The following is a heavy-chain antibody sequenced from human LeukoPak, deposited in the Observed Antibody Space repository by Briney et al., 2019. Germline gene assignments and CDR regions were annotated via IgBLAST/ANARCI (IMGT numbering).Heavy chain of an antibody. D-gene: IGHD2-2*01. CDR2: INSDGSWT. CDR3: VSFYETY. CDR1: GYYW. Sequence: GGSLRLSCAASGYYWMHWVRQAPGKGLVWVSHINSDGSWTSYADSVKGRFTISKDNAKNTVYLQMNNLRAEDTAVYYCVSFYETYWGRGTLVTVSS. J-gene: IGHJ4*02. V-gene: IGHV3-74*01.